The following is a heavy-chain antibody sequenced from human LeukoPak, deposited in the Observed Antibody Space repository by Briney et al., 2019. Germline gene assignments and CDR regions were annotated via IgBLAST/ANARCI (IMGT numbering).Heavy chain of an antibody. D-gene: IGHD3-10*01. CDR1: GGSISSRSYY. Sequence: PSETLSLTCTVSGGSISSRSYYWGWIRQPPGKGLEWIGSIYYSGSTYYNPSLKSRVTISVDTSKNQFSLKLSSVTAADTAVYYCARDQTYSGSGIYTYFDYWGQGILVTVSS. J-gene: IGHJ4*02. V-gene: IGHV4-39*07. CDR2: IYYSGST. CDR3: ARDQTYSGSGIYTYFDY.